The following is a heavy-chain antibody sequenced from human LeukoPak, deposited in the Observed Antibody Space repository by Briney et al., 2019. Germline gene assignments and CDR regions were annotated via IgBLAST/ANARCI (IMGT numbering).Heavy chain of an antibody. CDR2: MNPNDGGT. J-gene: IGHJ6*02. V-gene: IGHV1-46*01. CDR3: ARALYLRSGDYHHVMGV. CDR1: GYTFTSYY. D-gene: IGHD4-17*01. Sequence: ASVKVSCRASGYTFTSYYLHWVRQAPGQGLEWMGIMNPNDGGTTYAQKFQGRVSMTSDTSTNTLYMELSSLRSEDTAVYYCARALYLRSGDYHHVMGVWGQGTTVTVSS.